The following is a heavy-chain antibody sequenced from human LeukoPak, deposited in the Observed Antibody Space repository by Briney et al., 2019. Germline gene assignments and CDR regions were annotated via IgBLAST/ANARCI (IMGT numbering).Heavy chain of an antibody. J-gene: IGHJ4*02. Sequence: SVEVSCKASGGTFSSYAISWVRQAPGQGLEWMGGIIPIFGTANYAQKFQGRVTITADESTSTAYMELSSLRSENTAVYYCATPRGYSYEFDYWGQGTLVTVSS. D-gene: IGHD5-18*01. CDR1: GGTFSSYA. V-gene: IGHV1-69*13. CDR3: ATPRGYSYEFDY. CDR2: IIPIFGTA.